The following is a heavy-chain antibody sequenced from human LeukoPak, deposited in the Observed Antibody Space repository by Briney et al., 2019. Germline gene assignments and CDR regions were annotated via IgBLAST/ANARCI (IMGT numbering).Heavy chain of an antibody. CDR3: ARGERPIMTTVTTYAFDI. Sequence: GGSLRLSCAASGFTFSSYSMNWVRQAPGKGLEWVSSISSTNSYIYYAYSVKGRFTISRDNAKNSLYLQMNSLRAEDTAVYYCARGERPIMTTVTTYAFDIWGQGTMVTVSS. CDR1: GFTFSSYS. CDR2: ISSTNSYI. V-gene: IGHV3-21*04. D-gene: IGHD4-17*01. J-gene: IGHJ3*02.